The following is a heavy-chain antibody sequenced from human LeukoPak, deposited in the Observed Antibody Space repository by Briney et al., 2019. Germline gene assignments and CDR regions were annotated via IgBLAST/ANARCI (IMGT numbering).Heavy chain of an antibody. CDR1: GFTFSSYG. Sequence: GGSLRLSCAASGFTFSSYGMHWVRQAPGKGLEWVAVISYDGSNKYYADSVKGRFTISRDNSKNTLYLQMNSLRAEDTAVYYCAKAPTRRYLGEFDYWGQGTLVTVSS. J-gene: IGHJ4*02. V-gene: IGHV3-30*18. CDR3: AKAPTRRYLGEFDY. D-gene: IGHD3-16*01. CDR2: ISYDGSNK.